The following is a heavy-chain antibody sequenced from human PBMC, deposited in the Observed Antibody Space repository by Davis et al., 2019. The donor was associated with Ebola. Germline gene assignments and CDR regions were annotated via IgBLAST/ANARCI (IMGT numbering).Heavy chain of an antibody. D-gene: IGHD3-10*01. CDR3: ARDFPGGDWYFDL. V-gene: IGHV3-30*03. CDR1: GFTFSSYG. Sequence: GESLKISCAASGFTFSSYGMHWVRQAPGKGLEWVAVISYDGSNKYYADSVQGRFTISRDNSKNTLYLQMNSLRAEDTAVYYCARDFPGGDWYFDLWGRGTLVTVSS. J-gene: IGHJ2*01. CDR2: ISYDGSNK.